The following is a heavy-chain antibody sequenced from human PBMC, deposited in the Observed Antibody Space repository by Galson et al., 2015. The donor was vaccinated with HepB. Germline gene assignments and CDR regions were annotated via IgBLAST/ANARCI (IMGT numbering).Heavy chain of an antibody. CDR2: ISGSGGTT. D-gene: IGHD2-2*02. J-gene: IGHJ3*02. V-gene: IGHV3-23*01. Sequence: SLRLSCAASGFTFSSHAMSWVRQAPGKGPEWVSAISGSGGTTFYADSVKGRFTISKDNSKNTLYLQMNSLRAEDTALYYCAGYCSTTSCYRGRFAFDIWGQGTMVTVSS. CDR3: AGYCSTTSCYRGRFAFDI. CDR1: GFTFSSHA.